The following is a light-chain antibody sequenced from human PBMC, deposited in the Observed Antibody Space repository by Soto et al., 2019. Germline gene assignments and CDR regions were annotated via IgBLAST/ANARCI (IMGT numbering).Light chain of an antibody. CDR2: EIN. J-gene: IGLJ2*01. CDR1: SSDIGTYNF. Sequence: QSALTQPASVSGSPGQSITISCTGTSSDIGTYNFVSWYQQRPGKAPKLLIHEINNRPSGVSIRFSGSKSGNTASLTISGLQAEDEADYYCTSDTTTSTLIIGGGTKLTVL. V-gene: IGLV2-14*01. CDR3: TSDTTTSTLI.